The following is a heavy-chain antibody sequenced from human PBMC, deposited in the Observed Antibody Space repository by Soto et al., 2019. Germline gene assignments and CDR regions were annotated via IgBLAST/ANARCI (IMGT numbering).Heavy chain of an antibody. J-gene: IGHJ4*01. D-gene: IGHD2-15*01. CDR1: GAPITINY. CDR3: ARDAGGPYDH. V-gene: IGHV4-59*01. Sequence: SETLSLTCTVSGAPITINYWSWIRQAPGKGLEWIGYIYYSGSTTYNPSLKSRVTMSADTSKDQFSLKLNSVTAADTAVYYCARDAGGPYDHWGPRILVTVSS. CDR2: IYYSGST.